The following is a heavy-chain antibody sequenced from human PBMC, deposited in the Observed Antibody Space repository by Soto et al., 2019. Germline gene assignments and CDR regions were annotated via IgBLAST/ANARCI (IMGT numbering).Heavy chain of an antibody. CDR2: IWYDGSNK. V-gene: IGHV3-33*01. Sequence: GGSLRLSCAASGFSFNNYGMHWVRQAPGKGLEWVAVIWYDGSNKYYADSVKGRFTISRGNSKNTLYLQMNSLRAEDTAVYYCARGVPADVLAWGQGTLVTVSS. CDR3: ARGVPADVLA. J-gene: IGHJ5*02. D-gene: IGHD2-2*01. CDR1: GFSFNNYG.